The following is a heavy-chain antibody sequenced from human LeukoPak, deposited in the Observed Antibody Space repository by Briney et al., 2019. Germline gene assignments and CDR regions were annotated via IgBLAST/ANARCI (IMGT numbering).Heavy chain of an antibody. Sequence: SETLSLTCTVSGGSVSSYYWSWIRQPPGKGLEWIGYIKSSGSANYNPSLKSRVTMSVDTSKNQFSLKLISVTAADTAVYYCARGIVASTSGAFDIWGQGTMVTLSS. D-gene: IGHD2-15*01. CDR1: GGSVSSYY. V-gene: IGHV4-4*09. CDR3: ARGIVASTSGAFDI. J-gene: IGHJ3*02. CDR2: IKSSGSA.